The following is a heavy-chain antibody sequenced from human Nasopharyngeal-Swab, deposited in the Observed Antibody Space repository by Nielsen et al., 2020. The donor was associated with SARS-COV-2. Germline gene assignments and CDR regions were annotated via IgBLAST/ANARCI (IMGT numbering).Heavy chain of an antibody. J-gene: IGHJ6*03. V-gene: IGHV6-1*01. CDR2: TYYRSKWYN. D-gene: IGHD4-17*01. Sequence: SQTLSLTCAISGDSVSSSSAACNWIRQSPSRGLEWLGRTYYRSKWYNDYAVSVKSRITINPDTSKNQFSLHPNSVTPEDTAVYYCARARGAYGDYYYYYYTDVWGKGTTVTVSS. CDR1: GDSVSSSSAA. CDR3: ARARGAYGDYYYYYYTDV.